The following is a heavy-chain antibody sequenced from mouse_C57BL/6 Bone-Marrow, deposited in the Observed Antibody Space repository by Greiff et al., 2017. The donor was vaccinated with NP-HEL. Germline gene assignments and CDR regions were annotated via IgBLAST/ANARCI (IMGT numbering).Heavy chain of an antibody. CDR3: ARGAY. V-gene: IGHV1-80*01. Sequence: VQLQQSGAELVKPGASVKISCKASGYEFSNYWMHWVKQRPGQGLEWIGQIYPGDGDTNYNGKFKDKATLTADKSSSTAYMQLSRLTSEDSAVYFCARGAYWGQGTLVTVSA. CDR2: IYPGDGDT. CDR1: GYEFSNYW. J-gene: IGHJ3*01.